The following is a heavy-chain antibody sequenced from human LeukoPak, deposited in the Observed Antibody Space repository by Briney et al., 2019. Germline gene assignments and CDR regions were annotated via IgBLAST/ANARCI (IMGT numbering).Heavy chain of an antibody. J-gene: IGHJ4*02. CDR2: INPNSGGT. CDR3: ASRPDQHLLYYFDY. V-gene: IGHV1-2*02. CDR1: GYTFTCYY. Sequence: ASVKVSCKASGYTFTCYYMHWVRQAPGQGLEWMGWINPNSGGTKYAQKFQGRVTMTSDASISTAYMELSSLRSDDTAVYYCASRPDQHLLYYFDYWGQGALVTVSS. D-gene: IGHD2-15*01.